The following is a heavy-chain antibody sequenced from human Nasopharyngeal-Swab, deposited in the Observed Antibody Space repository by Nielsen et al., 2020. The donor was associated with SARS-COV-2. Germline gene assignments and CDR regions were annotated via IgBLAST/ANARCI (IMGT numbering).Heavy chain of an antibody. CDR2: MYPRDSDT. CDR3: ATAYDGNYYWDY. V-gene: IGHV5-51*01. CDR1: GYSFSSYW. Sequence: GESLKISCKGSGYSFSSYWIGWVRQMPGKGLEWMGIMYPRDSDTRYSPSFQGQVTISADKYISTAYLQWSSLKASDPAMYYCATAYDGNYYWDYWGQGTLVTVSS. D-gene: IGHD1-7*01. J-gene: IGHJ4*02.